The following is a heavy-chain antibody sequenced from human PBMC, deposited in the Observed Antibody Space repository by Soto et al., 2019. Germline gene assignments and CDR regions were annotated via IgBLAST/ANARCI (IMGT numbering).Heavy chain of an antibody. V-gene: IGHV4-30-4*01. CDR3: ARNGALDY. CDR1: GVSISSGDYY. D-gene: IGHD2-8*01. J-gene: IGHJ4*02. CDR2: ILYSGTT. Sequence: QVQLQESGPGLVKPSQTLSLTCTVSGVSISSGDYYWSWIRQPPGKGLEGIGYILYSGTTNYNPSLESRLTKSVDTSKNQFSLKLTSVTAADTAVYSCARNGALDYWGRGTLVTVSS.